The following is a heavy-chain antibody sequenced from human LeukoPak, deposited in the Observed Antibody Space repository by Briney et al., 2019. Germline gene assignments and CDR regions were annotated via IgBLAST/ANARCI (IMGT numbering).Heavy chain of an antibody. D-gene: IGHD3-3*01. V-gene: IGHV1-18*01. Sequence: GASVKVSCKASGYTFTSYGISWVRQAPGQGLEWMGWISAYNGNTNYAQKLQGRVTMTTDTSTSTAYMEPRSLRSDDTAVYYCARDTYYDFWSGYPLDAFDIWGQGTMVTVSS. CDR1: GYTFTSYG. J-gene: IGHJ3*02. CDR3: ARDTYYDFWSGYPLDAFDI. CDR2: ISAYNGNT.